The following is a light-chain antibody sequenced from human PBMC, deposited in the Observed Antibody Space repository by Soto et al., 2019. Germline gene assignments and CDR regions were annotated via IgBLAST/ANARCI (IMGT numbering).Light chain of an antibody. CDR3: QHADSFPLIT. CDR2: AAS. J-gene: IGKJ5*01. Sequence: DIQMTQSPSSVSASVVDRVTITCRSSEDISTWLAWYQQKPGKAPKLLIYAASSLQSGVPSRFSGSGSGTDFTLTISSLQPEDFATYYCQHADSFPLITFGQGTRLEN. V-gene: IGKV1-12*01. CDR1: EDISTW.